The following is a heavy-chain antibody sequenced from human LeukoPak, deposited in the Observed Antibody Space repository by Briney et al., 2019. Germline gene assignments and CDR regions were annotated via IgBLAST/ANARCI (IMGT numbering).Heavy chain of an antibody. CDR2: ISSGGDIF. CDR3: ARAYTHPRSPKFFDY. D-gene: IGHD3-10*01. J-gene: IGHJ4*02. Sequence: QSGVSLRLSCTASGFTFNTYNMNWIRQAPGKGLEWVSCISSGGDIFYSADSVKGRFTISRDNARNSLFLQMNNLKDEDTAVYFCARAYTHPRSPKFFDYWGQGALVSVSS. CDR1: GFTFNTYN. V-gene: IGHV3-48*02.